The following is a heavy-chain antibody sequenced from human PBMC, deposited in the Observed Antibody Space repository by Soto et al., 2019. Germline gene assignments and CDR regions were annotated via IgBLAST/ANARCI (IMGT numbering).Heavy chain of an antibody. CDR3: ARDYYYDSSGYYYMFDP. D-gene: IGHD3-22*01. CDR1: GFTFSSYS. CDR2: ISSSSSYI. V-gene: IGHV3-21*01. Sequence: GGSLRLSCAASGFTFSSYSMNWVRQAPGKXLEWVSSISSSSSYIYYADSVKGRFTISRDNAKNSLYLQMNSLRAEDTAVYYCARDYYYDSSGYYYMFDPWGQGTLVTVSS. J-gene: IGHJ5*02.